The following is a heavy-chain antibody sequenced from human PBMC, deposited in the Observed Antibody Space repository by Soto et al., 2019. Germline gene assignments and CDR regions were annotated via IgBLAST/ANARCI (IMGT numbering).Heavy chain of an antibody. CDR3: ARARSDSWSHIYSGLGV. D-gene: IGHD3-3*01. J-gene: IGHJ6*02. Sequence: SETLSLPCGVYGGSFSAYSWTWLRQSPGKGLEWIGEITHGGSTDYNPALKSRLVMSVDTSKNQFSLRVTSVTAADAAVYFCARARSDSWSHIYSGLGVWGQGTTVTGSS. CDR1: GGSFSAYS. V-gene: IGHV4-34*01. CDR2: ITHGGST.